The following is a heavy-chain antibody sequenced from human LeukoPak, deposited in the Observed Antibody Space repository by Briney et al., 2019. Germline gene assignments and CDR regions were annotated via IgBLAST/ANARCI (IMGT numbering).Heavy chain of an antibody. CDR1: GGSISNYC. CDR3: AREFEDSTGSPHFDY. D-gene: IGHD2-2*01. Sequence: SETLSLTCTVSGGSISNYCWSWIRQPPRKGLEWIGYISYSGNTNYNPSLKSRVTISVDTSKNQFSLKLSSVTAADTAVYYCAREFEDSTGSPHFDYWGQGTLVTVSS. CDR2: ISYSGNT. V-gene: IGHV4-59*01. J-gene: IGHJ4*02.